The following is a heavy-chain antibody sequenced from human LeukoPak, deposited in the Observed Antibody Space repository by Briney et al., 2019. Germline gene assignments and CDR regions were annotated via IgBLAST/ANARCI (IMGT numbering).Heavy chain of an antibody. CDR1: GYTFTGYY. J-gene: IGHJ4*02. D-gene: IGHD1-7*01. CDR2: INPNSGGT. Sequence: ASVKVSRKASGYTFTGYYMHWVRQAPGQGLEWMGWINPNSGGTNYAQKFQGRVTMTRDTSISTAYMELSRLRSDDTAVYYCAREGNYSPTGFDYWGQGTLVTVSS. V-gene: IGHV1-2*02. CDR3: AREGNYSPTGFDY.